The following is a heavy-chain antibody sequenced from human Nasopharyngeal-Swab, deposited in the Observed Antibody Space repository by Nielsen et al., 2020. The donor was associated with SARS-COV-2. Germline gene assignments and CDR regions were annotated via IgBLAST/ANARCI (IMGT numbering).Heavy chain of an antibody. V-gene: IGHV3-11*06. D-gene: IGHD1-26*01. CDR2: VSRSSSRS. J-gene: IGHJ1*01. CDR3: VRDVAMVGATLDT. Sequence: WIRQPPGKSLEWVAYVSRSSSRSYYADSVEGRFTISRDNPKNSLFLQMDSLRDEDTAVYFCVRDVAMVGATLDTWGQGTLVTVSS.